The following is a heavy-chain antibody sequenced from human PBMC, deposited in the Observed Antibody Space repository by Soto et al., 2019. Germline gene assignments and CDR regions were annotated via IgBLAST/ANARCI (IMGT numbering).Heavy chain of an antibody. Sequence: EVQLVQSGAEVRKPGESLKISCKGSGYSFASYWIGWVRQMPGKGLEWMAIIHPSDFDTRYSPSFQGQVTISADKSISTAYLQWSSLRASDTAMYYCAIHSTGYEDSWGQGTLVTVSS. J-gene: IGHJ4*02. D-gene: IGHD5-12*01. CDR1: GYSFASYW. V-gene: IGHV5-51*03. CDR3: AIHSTGYEDS. CDR2: IHPSDFDT.